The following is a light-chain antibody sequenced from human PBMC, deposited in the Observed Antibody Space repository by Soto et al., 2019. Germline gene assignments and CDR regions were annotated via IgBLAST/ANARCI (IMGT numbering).Light chain of an antibody. Sequence: QSALTQPASVSGSPGQSITISCTGTSSDVGNYNLVSWYQQYLGKDPKLMIYEGSKRPSGVSNRFSGSKSGNTASLTISILQAEDEADYYCCSYAGSSTYVFGTVTKLTVL. V-gene: IGLV2-23*01. CDR2: EGS. J-gene: IGLJ1*01. CDR3: CSYAGSSTYV. CDR1: SSDVGNYNL.